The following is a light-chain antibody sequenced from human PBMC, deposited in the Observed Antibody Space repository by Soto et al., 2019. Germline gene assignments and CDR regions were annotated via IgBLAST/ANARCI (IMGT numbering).Light chain of an antibody. CDR1: QSIANY. CDR2: VAS. J-gene: IGKJ4*01. V-gene: IGKV1-39*01. CDR3: QQTYSTPLT. Sequence: DIQMTQSPSSMSAFVGDRVTITCRASQSIANYLNWYQQKPGKAPEILIYVASNLKRGVPSRFSGSGSETEFTLTISSLQPEDFVTYYCQQTYSTPLTFGGGTKVEVK.